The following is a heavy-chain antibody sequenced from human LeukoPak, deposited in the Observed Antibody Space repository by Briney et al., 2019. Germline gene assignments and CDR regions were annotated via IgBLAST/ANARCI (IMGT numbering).Heavy chain of an antibody. CDR1: GFTFSSFA. V-gene: IGHV3-23*01. J-gene: IGHJ4*02. CDR3: VKKNTGYYPFDC. D-gene: IGHD1-26*01. CDR2: ISSSGGST. Sequence: GGSLRLSCAASGFTFSSFAMSWVRQAPGKGLEWVSSISSSGGSTYYADSVKGRLTISRDNSKNTLHLQMNSLGTEDTAVYYCVKKNTGYYPFDCWGQGTLVTVSS.